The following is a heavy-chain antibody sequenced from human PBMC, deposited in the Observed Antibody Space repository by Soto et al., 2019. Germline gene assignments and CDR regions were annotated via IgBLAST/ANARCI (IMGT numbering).Heavy chain of an antibody. D-gene: IGHD3-9*01. J-gene: IGHJ6*04. V-gene: IGHV3-23*01. CDR1: GFTFSSYA. Sequence: GSLRLSCAASGFTFSSYAMSWVRQAPGKGLEWVSAISGSGGSTYYADSVKGRFTISRDNSKNTLYLQMNSLRAEDTAVYYCAKLTGTTYYDILTGFPDVWGKGTTVTVSS. CDR3: AKLTGTTYYDILTGFPDV. CDR2: ISGSGGST.